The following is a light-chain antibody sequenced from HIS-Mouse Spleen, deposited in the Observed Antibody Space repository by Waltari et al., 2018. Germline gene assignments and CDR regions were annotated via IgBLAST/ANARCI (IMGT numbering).Light chain of an antibody. CDR2: EVS. CDR1: SSDVGRYNL. CDR3: CSYAGSSTWV. J-gene: IGLJ3*02. V-gene: IGLV2-23*02. Sequence: QSALTQPASVSGSPGPSITLSCTGTSSDVGRYNLVPWYQQHPGKAPKRIIYEVSKRPSGVSNRFSGSKSGNTASLTISGLQAEDEADYYCCSYAGSSTWVFGGGTKLTVL.